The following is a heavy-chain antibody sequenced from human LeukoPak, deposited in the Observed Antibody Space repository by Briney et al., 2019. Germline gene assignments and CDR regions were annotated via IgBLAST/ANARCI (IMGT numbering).Heavy chain of an antibody. Sequence: ASVKVSCKASGYTFTGYYMHWVRQAPGQGPEWMGRINPNSGGTNYAQKFQGRVTMTRDTSISTAYMELSRLRSDDTAVYYCASDMNYDSSGEYWGQGTLVTVSS. J-gene: IGHJ4*02. CDR3: ASDMNYDSSGEY. V-gene: IGHV1-2*06. CDR2: INPNSGGT. CDR1: GYTFTGYY. D-gene: IGHD3-22*01.